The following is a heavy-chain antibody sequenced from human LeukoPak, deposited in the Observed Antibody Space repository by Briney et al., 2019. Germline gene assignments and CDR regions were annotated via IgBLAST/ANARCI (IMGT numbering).Heavy chain of an antibody. CDR2: IYYSGST. Sequence: PSETLSLTCTVSGGSISSYYWSWIRQPPGKGLEWIGNIYYSGSTYYIESLKSRVTISVDTSKNQFSLKVNSVTAADTAVYYCASTSVATKNAFDIWGQGTMVTVSS. CDR3: ASTSVATKNAFDI. CDR1: GGSISSYY. V-gene: IGHV4-59*08. J-gene: IGHJ3*02. D-gene: IGHD5-12*01.